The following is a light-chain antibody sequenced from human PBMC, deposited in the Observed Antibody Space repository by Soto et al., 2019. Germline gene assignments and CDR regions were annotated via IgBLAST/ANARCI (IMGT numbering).Light chain of an antibody. CDR2: EVS. CDR3: SSYTTSSTRV. V-gene: IGLV2-14*01. J-gene: IGLJ1*01. Sequence: QPVLTQPASVSGSPGQSIAISCTGSSSDVGIYNYVSWYQQHPGKVPKLIIYEVSNRPSGVSNRFSGSKSGNTASLTISGLQAEDEADYYCSSYTTSSTRVFGTGTKLTVL. CDR1: SSDVGIYNY.